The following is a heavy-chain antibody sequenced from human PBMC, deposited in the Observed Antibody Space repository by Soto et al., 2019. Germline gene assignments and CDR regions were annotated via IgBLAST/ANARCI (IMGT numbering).Heavy chain of an antibody. CDR1: GFTFQTYA. J-gene: IGHJ6*03. CDR2: LSGSGRNT. Sequence: EGQLLESGGGLVQPGGSLRLSCISSGFTFQTYAMTWVRQAPGKGLEWISGLSGSGRNTYYADSVKGRFTISRDNSRDSPYLQMNNLRAEDPAVNFCAKVSYNIYDFWDAAASHYYYYMDVWGRGTRFSCSS. D-gene: IGHD3-3*01. V-gene: IGHV3-23*01. CDR3: AKVSYNIYDFWDAAASHYYYYMDV.